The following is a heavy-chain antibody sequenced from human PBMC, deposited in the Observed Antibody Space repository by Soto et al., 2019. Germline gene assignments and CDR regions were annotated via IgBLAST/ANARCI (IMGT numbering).Heavy chain of an antibody. J-gene: IGHJ4*02. Sequence: ASVKVSCKASGYTFTSYGISGVRQAPGQGLEWMGWISAYNGNTNYAQKLQGRVTMTTDTSTSTAYMELRSLRSDDTAVYYCARSPDVAVAGTISDYWGQGTLVTVSS. CDR3: ARSPDVAVAGTISDY. V-gene: IGHV1-18*01. CDR2: ISAYNGNT. D-gene: IGHD6-19*01. CDR1: GYTFTSYG.